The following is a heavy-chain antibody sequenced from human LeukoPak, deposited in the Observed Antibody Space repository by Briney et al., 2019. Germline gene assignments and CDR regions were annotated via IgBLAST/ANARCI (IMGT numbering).Heavy chain of an antibody. Sequence: GGSLRLSCAASGFIVSSNYMTWVRQAPGKGLEWVAFIRYDGSNKYYADSVKGRFTISRDNSKNTLYLQMDSLRAEDTAVYYCARGPSGYHNTGGQGTLVTVSS. CDR2: IRYDGSNK. V-gene: IGHV3-30*02. CDR1: GFIVSSNY. D-gene: IGHD5-12*01. CDR3: ARGPSGYHNT. J-gene: IGHJ4*02.